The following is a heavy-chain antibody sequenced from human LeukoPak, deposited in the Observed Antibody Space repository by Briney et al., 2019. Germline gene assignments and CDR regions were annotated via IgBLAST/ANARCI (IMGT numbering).Heavy chain of an antibody. CDR2: ISGSGGST. CDR1: GFTFTTYD. CDR3: AKDRGSSSPMRYYFDY. D-gene: IGHD6-19*01. J-gene: IGHJ4*02. Sequence: PGGSLRLSCAASGFTFTTYDMSWVRQAPGKGLEWVSAISGSGGSTYYADSVKGRFTISRDNSKSTLYLQMNSLTAEDTAIYYCAKDRGSSSPMRYYFDYWGQGTLVTVSS. V-gene: IGHV3-23*01.